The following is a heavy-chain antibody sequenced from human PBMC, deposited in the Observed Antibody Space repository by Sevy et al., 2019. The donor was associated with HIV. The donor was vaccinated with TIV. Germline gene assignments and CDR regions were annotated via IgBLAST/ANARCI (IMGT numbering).Heavy chain of an antibody. J-gene: IGHJ4*02. CDR2: LSYDGGAQ. D-gene: IGHD6-19*01. V-gene: IGHV3-30*04. CDR3: TRDAGYSVGWYPSNY. Sequence: GGSLRLSCAASGFSVSSHAMHWVRQAPGKGLEWVALLSYDGGAQYYADSVKGRFSISRDNSKNILYLQMNSLRAADTALYYCTRDAGYSVGWYPSNYWGQGTLVTVSS. CDR1: GFSVSSHA.